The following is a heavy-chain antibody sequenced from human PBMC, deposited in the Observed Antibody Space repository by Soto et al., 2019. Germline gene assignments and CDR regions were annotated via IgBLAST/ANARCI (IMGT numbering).Heavy chain of an antibody. V-gene: IGHV3-21*01. CDR1: GFTFSSYS. J-gene: IGHJ6*02. CDR2: ISSSSSYI. CDR3: ARGRGSRSSSPVSHYYYGMDV. Sequence: GGSLRLSCAASGFTFSSYSMNWVRQAPGKGLEWVSSISSSSSYIYYADSVKGRFTISRDNAKNSLYLQMNSLRAEDTAVYYCARGRGSRSSSPVSHYYYGMDVWGQGTTVTVSS. D-gene: IGHD6-6*01.